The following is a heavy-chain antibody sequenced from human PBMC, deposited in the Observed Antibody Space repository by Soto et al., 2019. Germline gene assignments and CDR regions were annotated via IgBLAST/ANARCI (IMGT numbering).Heavy chain of an antibody. Sequence: GGSLRLSCAASGFPFSGYAMSWVRQAPGKGLQWVSTISGSGSHTYYADSVRGRVTISRDNSRNTLYVQMNNLRAVDTAVYYCAKEREPGLYYFDYWGQGTLVTVSS. CDR3: AKEREPGLYYFDY. D-gene: IGHD1-1*01. J-gene: IGHJ4*02. CDR2: ISGSGSHT. CDR1: GFPFSGYA. V-gene: IGHV3-23*01.